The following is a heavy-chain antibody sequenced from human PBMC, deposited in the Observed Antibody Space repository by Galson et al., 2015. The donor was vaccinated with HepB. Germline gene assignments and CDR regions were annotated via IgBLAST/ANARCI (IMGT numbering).Heavy chain of an antibody. V-gene: IGHV1-18*04. CDR1: GYTFSTNFG. Sequence: SVKVSCKASGYTFSTNFGISWVRQAPGQGLEWMGWISAYNGHTDYAQNVQGRVTMTTDTSTGTAYMVLGSLRSDDTSTYYCARARYNVSPPDFWGQGTLVTVSS. J-gene: IGHJ4*02. D-gene: IGHD5/OR15-5a*01. CDR3: ARARYNVSPPDF. CDR2: ISAYNGHT.